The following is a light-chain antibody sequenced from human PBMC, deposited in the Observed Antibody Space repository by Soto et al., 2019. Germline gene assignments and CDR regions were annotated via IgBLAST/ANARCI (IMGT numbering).Light chain of an antibody. J-gene: IGLJ3*02. V-gene: IGLV1-47*01. Sequence: QSVLTQPPSASGTPGQRVTISCSGSSSNIGSNYVFWYQHLPGTAPKLLIYRNNQRPSGVPDRFSGSKSGTSASLAISGLRSEDEDDYYCAAWDDSLSGWVFGGGTKLTVL. CDR3: AAWDDSLSGWV. CDR2: RNN. CDR1: SSNIGSNY.